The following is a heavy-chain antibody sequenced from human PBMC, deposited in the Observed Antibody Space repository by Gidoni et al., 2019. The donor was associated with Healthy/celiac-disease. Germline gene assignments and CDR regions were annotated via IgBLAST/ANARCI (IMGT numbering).Heavy chain of an antibody. CDR3: ARGGKYYDYVWGSKNFDY. Sequence: QVQLVQSGAEVKKPGASVKVSCKASGYAFTGYTMHWVRQAPGQGLEWMGWINPNSGGTNDAQKFQGWVTMTRDTSISTAYMELSRLGADDTAVYYCARGGKYYDYVWGSKNFDYWGQGTLVTVSS. J-gene: IGHJ4*02. CDR1: GYAFTGYT. V-gene: IGHV1-2*04. D-gene: IGHD3-16*01. CDR2: INPNSGGT.